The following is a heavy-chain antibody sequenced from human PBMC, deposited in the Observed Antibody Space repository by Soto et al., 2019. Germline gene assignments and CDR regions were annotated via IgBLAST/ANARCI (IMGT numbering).Heavy chain of an antibody. CDR2: ISGSGGST. CDR1: GFTFSSYA. Sequence: PGGSLRLSCAASGFTFSSYAMSWVRQAPGKGLEWVSAISGSGGSTYYADSVKGRFTISRDNSKNTLYLQMNSLRAEDTAVYYCANSPILGVFIDYFDYWGQGTLVTVSS. V-gene: IGHV3-23*01. CDR3: ANSPILGVFIDYFDY. J-gene: IGHJ4*02. D-gene: IGHD3-3*01.